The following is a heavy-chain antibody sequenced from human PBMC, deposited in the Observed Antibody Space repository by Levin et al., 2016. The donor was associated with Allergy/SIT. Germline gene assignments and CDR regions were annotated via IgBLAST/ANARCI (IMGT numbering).Heavy chain of an antibody. CDR2: INPNSGGT. CDR1: GYTFTGYY. Sequence: ASVKVSCKASGYTFTGYYMHWVRQAPGQGLEWMGWINPNSGGTNYAQKFQGWVTMTRDTSISTAYMELSRLRSDDTAVYYCARGELTGDPGNYYGMDVWGQGTTVTVSS. CDR3: ARGELTGDPGNYYGMDV. V-gene: IGHV1-2*04. D-gene: IGHD7-27*01. J-gene: IGHJ6*02.